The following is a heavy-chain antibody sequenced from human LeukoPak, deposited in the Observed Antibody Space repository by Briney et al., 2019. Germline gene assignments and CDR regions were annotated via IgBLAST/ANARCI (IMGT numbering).Heavy chain of an antibody. V-gene: IGHV1-18*01. Sequence: APVKVSCKASGYTFTSYGISWVRQAPGQGLEWMGWISAYNGNTNYAQRLQGRVTMTTDTSTSTAYMELRSLRSDDTAVYYCARARGRNDAFDIWGQGTMVTVSS. CDR1: GYTFTSYG. CDR3: ARARGRNDAFDI. J-gene: IGHJ3*02. CDR2: ISAYNGNT. D-gene: IGHD1-14*01.